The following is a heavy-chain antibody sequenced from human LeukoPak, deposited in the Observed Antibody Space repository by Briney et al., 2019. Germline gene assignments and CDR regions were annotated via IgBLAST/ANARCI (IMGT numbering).Heavy chain of an antibody. CDR2: IKYDGSEK. V-gene: IGHV3-7*03. J-gene: IGHJ4*02. D-gene: IGHD3-10*01. Sequence: GGSLRLSCAASGFAFSRFWMTWVRQAPGKGLEWVANIKYDGSEKNYVDSVPGRFTISRDNSKNTMYLQMNSLRADDTAVYYCAKPAAARYYGSGSYYHYWGQGTLVTVSS. CDR3: AKPAAARYYGSGSYYHY. CDR1: GFAFSRFW.